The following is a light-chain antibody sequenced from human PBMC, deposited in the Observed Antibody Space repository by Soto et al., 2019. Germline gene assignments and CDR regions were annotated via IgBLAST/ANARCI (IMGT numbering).Light chain of an antibody. CDR2: DVS. CDR1: SSDVGGYNY. Sequence: QSALTQPASVSGSPGQSITISCTGTSSDVGGYNYVSWYQHLPGKAPKLMIYDVSNRPSGVSNRFSGSKSGNTASLTISGLQAEDEADYYCSSYTSSSTVVFGGGTK. V-gene: IGLV2-14*03. J-gene: IGLJ2*01. CDR3: SSYTSSSTVV.